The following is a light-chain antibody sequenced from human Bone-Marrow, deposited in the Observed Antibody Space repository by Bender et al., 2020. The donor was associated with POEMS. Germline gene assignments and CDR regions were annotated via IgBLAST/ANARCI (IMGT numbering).Light chain of an antibody. Sequence: QSVLTQPPSASGTPGPRVTISCSGSSSKFGSYPVNWYQQLPGAAPKLVIFNNSQRPSGVPDRFSGSNSGTSASLAISGLLSDDEADFYCATLDDSLNGWVFGGGTKLTVL. CDR2: NNS. CDR1: SSKFGSYP. J-gene: IGLJ3*02. CDR3: ATLDDSLNGWV. V-gene: IGLV1-44*01.